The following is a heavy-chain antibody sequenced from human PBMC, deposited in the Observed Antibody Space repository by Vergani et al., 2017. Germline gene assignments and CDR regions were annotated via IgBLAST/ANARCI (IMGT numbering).Heavy chain of an antibody. V-gene: IGHV3-15*01. D-gene: IGHD2-15*01. J-gene: IGHJ5*02. CDR1: GFTFSNAW. CDR2: IKSKTDGGTT. CDR3: TTVGPGYCSGGSCYSA. Sequence: EVQLVESGGGLVKPGGSLRLSCAASGFTFSNAWMSWVRQAPGKGLEWVGRIKSKTDGGTTDYAAPVKGRFTIARDDSKNTLYLQMNSLKTEDTAVYYCTTVGPGYCSGGSCYSAWGQGTLVTVSS.